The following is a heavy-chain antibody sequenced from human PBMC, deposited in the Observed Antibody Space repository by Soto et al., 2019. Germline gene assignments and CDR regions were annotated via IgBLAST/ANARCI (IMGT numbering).Heavy chain of an antibody. V-gene: IGHV5-51*01. Sequence: PGESLKISCKGSGYSFTSYWIGWVRQMPGKGLEWMGIIYPGDSDTRYSPSFQGQVTISADKSISTAYLQWSSLKASDTAMYYCASSRQDPKWELLPRMDVWGQGTTVTVSS. CDR2: IYPGDSDT. D-gene: IGHD1-26*01. CDR1: GYSFTSYW. J-gene: IGHJ6*02. CDR3: ASSRQDPKWELLPRMDV.